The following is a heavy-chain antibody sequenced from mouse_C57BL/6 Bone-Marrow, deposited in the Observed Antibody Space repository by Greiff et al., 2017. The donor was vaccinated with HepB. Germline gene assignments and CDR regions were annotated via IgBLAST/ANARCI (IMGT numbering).Heavy chain of an antibody. V-gene: IGHV1-50*01. CDR3: ARYYSNSWWYFDV. CDR1: GYTFTSYW. Sequence: QVQLQQSGAELVKPGASVKLSCKASGYTFTSYWMQWVKQRPGQGLEWIGEIDPSDSYTNYNQKFKGKATLTVDASSSTAYMQLSSLTSEDSAVYYCARYYSNSWWYFDVWGTGTTVTVSS. CDR2: IDPSDSYT. D-gene: IGHD2-5*01. J-gene: IGHJ1*03.